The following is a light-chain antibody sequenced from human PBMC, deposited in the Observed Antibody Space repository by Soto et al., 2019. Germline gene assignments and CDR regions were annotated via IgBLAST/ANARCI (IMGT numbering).Light chain of an antibody. J-gene: IGKJ1*01. V-gene: IGKV3-11*01. Sequence: IVLIQSPATLSLTPGKRATLSCMASQNISNYLIWYQQKPGQAPRLLIYDVSNRATGIPARFSGSGSGTDYTLTVSSLEPEDFAVYYCQQRSNLPWTFGQGTKVDIK. CDR3: QQRSNLPWT. CDR2: DVS. CDR1: QNISNY.